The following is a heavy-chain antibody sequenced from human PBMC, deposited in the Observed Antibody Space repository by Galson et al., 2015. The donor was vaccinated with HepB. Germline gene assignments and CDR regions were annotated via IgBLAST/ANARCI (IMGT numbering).Heavy chain of an antibody. J-gene: IGHJ4*02. Sequence: TLSLTCSASGGSISSGGYYWSWVRQHPGKGLEWIGYIYYSGSTYYNPSLKSRVTISVDTSKNQFSLKLSSVTAADTAVYYCARALAVAALHYFDYWGQGTLVTVSS. CDR2: IYYSGST. V-gene: IGHV4-31*03. CDR1: GGSISSGGYY. D-gene: IGHD6-19*01. CDR3: ARALAVAALHYFDY.